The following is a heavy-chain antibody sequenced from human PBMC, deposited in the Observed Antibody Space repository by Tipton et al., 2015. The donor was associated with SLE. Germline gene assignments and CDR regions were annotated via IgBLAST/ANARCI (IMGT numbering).Heavy chain of an antibody. V-gene: IGHV4-59*11. CDR3: ARDTYYYDSSGYDDAFDI. Sequence: TLSLTCTVSGGSISSHYWSWIRQPPGKGLEWIGYIYYSGSTNYNPSLKSRVTISVDTSKNQFSLKLSSVTAADTAVYYCARDTYYYDSSGYDDAFDIWGQGTMVTVPS. CDR1: GGSISSHY. CDR2: IYYSGST. D-gene: IGHD3-22*01. J-gene: IGHJ3*02.